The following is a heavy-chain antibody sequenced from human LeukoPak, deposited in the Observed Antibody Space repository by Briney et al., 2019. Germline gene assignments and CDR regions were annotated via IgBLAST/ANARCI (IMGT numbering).Heavy chain of an antibody. D-gene: IGHD3-10*01. J-gene: IGHJ4*02. CDR2: MSPNSGNT. CDR1: GYTFTSYD. V-gene: IGHV1-8*03. Sequence: ASVKVSCKASGYTFTSYDISWVRQATGQGLEWMGWMSPNSGNTGYAQKFQGRVTITRNTSISTAYMELSSLRSEDTAVYYCARGRRTMVRGVIISLYYFDYWGQGTLVTVSS. CDR3: ARGRRTMVRGVIISLYYFDY.